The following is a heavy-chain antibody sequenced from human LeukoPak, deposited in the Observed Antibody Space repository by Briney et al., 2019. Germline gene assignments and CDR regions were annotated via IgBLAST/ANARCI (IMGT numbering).Heavy chain of an antibody. V-gene: IGHV3-20*04. Sequence: GGSLRLSCAASGFTFDDFGMSWVRQVPGKGLECVSGINWSGDSIYYADSVKGRFTISRDNAKNSLYLQMNSLRAEDTAVYYCARLRYHDFWSGYWKYYYYMDVWGKGTTVTVSS. CDR2: INWSGDSI. D-gene: IGHD3-3*01. CDR1: GFTFDDFG. J-gene: IGHJ6*03. CDR3: ARLRYHDFWSGYWKYYYYMDV.